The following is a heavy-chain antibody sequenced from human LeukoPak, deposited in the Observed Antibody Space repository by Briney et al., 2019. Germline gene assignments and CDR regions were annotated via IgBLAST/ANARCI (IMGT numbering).Heavy chain of an antibody. CDR3: AKDSGAYYYDSSGYYYFDY. J-gene: IGHJ4*02. D-gene: IGHD3-22*01. CDR1: GLTFDDYA. Sequence: GGSLRLSCAASGLTFDDYAMHWVRQAPGKGLEWVSGISWNSGSIGYADSVKGRFTISRDNAKNSLYLQMNSLRAEDTALYYCAKDSGAYYYDSSGYYYFDYWGQGTLVTVSS. V-gene: IGHV3-9*01. CDR2: ISWNSGSI.